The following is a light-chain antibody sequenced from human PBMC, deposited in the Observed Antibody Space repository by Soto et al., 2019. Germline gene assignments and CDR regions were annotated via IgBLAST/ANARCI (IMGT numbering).Light chain of an antibody. CDR2: EAS. V-gene: IGKV3-20*01. J-gene: IGKJ1*01. CDR1: QSVSGNY. CDR3: QQYGSSPRT. Sequence: FVLTQSPGTLSLSPGERATLSCRASQSVSGNYVAWYQQKPGQAPRVLIFEASRRATGTPDRFSGSGSGTDFTLTISRLEPEDFAVYYCQQYGSSPRTFGQGTKVEIK.